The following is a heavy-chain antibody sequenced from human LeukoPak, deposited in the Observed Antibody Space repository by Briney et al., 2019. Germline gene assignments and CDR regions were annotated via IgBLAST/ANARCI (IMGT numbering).Heavy chain of an antibody. V-gene: IGHV4-39*07. CDR1: GGSISSSSYY. CDR2: IYYSGST. Sequence: SETLSLTCTVSGGSISSSSYYWGWIRQPPGKGLEWIGSIYYSGSTNYNPSLKSRVTISVDTSKNQFSMKLSSVTAADTAVYYCAKTSSSWLDAFDIWGQGTMVTVSS. D-gene: IGHD6-13*01. J-gene: IGHJ3*02. CDR3: AKTSSSWLDAFDI.